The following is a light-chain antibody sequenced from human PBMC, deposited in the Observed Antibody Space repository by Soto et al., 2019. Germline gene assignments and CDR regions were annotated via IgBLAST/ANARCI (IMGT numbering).Light chain of an antibody. CDR2: DVG. CDR1: SSDFGDYNY. J-gene: IGLJ1*01. V-gene: IGLV2-14*03. CDR3: SSYTSSNTLYV. Sequence: QSVLTQPASVSGSPGQSIAISCTGASSDFGDYNYVSWYQQHPGKAPKLMIYDVGSRPSGVSDRFSGSKSGNTASLTISGLQAEDEADYYCSSYTSSNTLYVFGTGTKVTVL.